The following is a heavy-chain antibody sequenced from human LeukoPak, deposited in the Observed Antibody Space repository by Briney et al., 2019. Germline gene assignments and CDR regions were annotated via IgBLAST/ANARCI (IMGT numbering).Heavy chain of an antibody. CDR2: ISDSGGST. D-gene: IGHD3/OR15-3a*01. Sequence: GGSLRLSCALSGITLNNYVMTWVRQAPGKGLEWVAGISDSGGSTKYADSVKGRFTISRDNPKNTLYLQMNSLRAADTAVYFCAKRGVVIRVILVGFHKEAYYFESWGQGALVTVSS. V-gene: IGHV3-23*01. CDR1: GITLNNYV. CDR3: AKRGVVIRVILVGFHKEAYYFES. J-gene: IGHJ4*02.